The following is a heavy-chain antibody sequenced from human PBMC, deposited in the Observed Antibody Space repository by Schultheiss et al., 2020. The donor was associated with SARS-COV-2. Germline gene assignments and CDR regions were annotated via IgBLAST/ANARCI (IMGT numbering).Heavy chain of an antibody. CDR2: IFYSGRT. CDR1: GGSISSSSYY. J-gene: IGHJ6*02. CDR3: ARGYCSSTSCYGLYYYYYGMDV. V-gene: IGHV4-61*05. D-gene: IGHD2-2*01. Sequence: SQTLSLTCTVSGGSISSSSYYWGWIRQPPGKGLEWIGYIFYSGRTKYNPSLKSRVTISLDTSKNQFSLKLSSVTAADTAVYYCARGYCSSTSCYGLYYYYYGMDVWGQGTTVTVSS.